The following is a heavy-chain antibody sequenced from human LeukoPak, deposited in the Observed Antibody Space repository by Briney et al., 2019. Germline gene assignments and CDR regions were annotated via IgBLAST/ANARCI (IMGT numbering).Heavy chain of an antibody. J-gene: IGHJ6*02. CDR1: GYSFTSYW. V-gene: IGHV5-51*01. CDR3: ARLHYSYYYGMDV. CDR2: IYPGDSDT. Sequence: GESLKISCKASGYSFTSYWIGWVRQMPGKGLECMGIIYPGDSDTKYSPSFQGQVTISADKSMSTAYLQWSSLKASDTATYYCARLHYSYYYGMDVWGQGTTVTVSS.